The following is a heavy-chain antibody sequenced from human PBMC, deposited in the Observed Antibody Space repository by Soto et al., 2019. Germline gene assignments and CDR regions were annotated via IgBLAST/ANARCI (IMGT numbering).Heavy chain of an antibody. Sequence: GGSLRLSCAASGFTFSSYWMHWVRQAPGKGLVWVSRINSDGSSTSYADSVKGRFTISRDNAKNTLYLQMNSLRAEDTAVYYFSRAVDAVAGRSTGYYYYGMDVWGQGTTVTVSS. CDR2: INSDGSST. CDR3: SRAVDAVAGRSTGYYYYGMDV. J-gene: IGHJ6*02. V-gene: IGHV3-74*01. D-gene: IGHD6-19*01. CDR1: GFTFSSYW.